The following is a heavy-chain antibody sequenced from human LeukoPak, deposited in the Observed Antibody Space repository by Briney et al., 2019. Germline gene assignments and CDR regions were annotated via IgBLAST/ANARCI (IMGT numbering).Heavy chain of an antibody. V-gene: IGHV4-34*01. D-gene: IGHD3-9*01. CDR3: ARGLYDILTGYYSGLDY. CDR1: GGSFSGYY. J-gene: IGHJ4*02. Sequence: PSETLSLTCAVYGGSFSGYYWSWIRQPPGKGLEWIGEINHSGSTNYNPSLKSRVTISVDTSKNQFSLKLSSVTAADTAVYYCARGLYDILTGYYSGLDYWGQGTLVTVSS. CDR2: INHSGST.